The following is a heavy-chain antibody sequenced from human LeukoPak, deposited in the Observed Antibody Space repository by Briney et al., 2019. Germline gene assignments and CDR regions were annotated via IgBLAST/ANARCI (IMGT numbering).Heavy chain of an antibody. Sequence: GGSLRLSCAASGFTFSSYSMNWVRQAPGKGLEWVSSISSSSSYIYYADSVKGRFTISRDNAKNSLYLQMNSLRAEDTAVYYCARDPGLLVGATGYWGQGTLVTVSS. CDR2: ISSSSSYI. D-gene: IGHD1-26*01. V-gene: IGHV3-21*01. J-gene: IGHJ4*02. CDR1: GFTFSSYS. CDR3: ARDPGLLVGATGY.